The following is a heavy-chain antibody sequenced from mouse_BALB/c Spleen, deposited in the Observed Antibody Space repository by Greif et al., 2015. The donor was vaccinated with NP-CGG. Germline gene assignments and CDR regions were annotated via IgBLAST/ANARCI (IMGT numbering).Heavy chain of an antibody. J-gene: IGHJ2*01. CDR2: INPSSGYT. CDR1: GYTFTSYT. Sequence: VKLMESGAELARPGASVKMSCKASGYTFTSYTMHWVKQRPGQGLEWIGYINPSSGYTNYNQKFKDKATLTADKSSSTAYMQLSSLTSDDSAVYYCARRVGYLDYWGQGTTLTVSS. V-gene: IGHV1-4*01. D-gene: IGHD1-1*02. CDR3: ARRVGYLDY.